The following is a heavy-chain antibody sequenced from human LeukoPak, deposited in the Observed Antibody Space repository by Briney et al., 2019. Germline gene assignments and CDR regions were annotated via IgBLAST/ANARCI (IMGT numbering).Heavy chain of an antibody. J-gene: IGHJ4*02. D-gene: IGHD4-17*01. V-gene: IGHV4-61*01. CDR2: IYYSGST. Sequence: SETLSLTCTVSGGSVSSGSYYWSWIRQPPGKGLEWIGYIYYSGSTNYNPSLKSRVTISVDTSKNQFSLKLSSVTAADTAVYYCARAPRAYGDYKFDYWSRGTLVTVSS. CDR3: ARAPRAYGDYKFDY. CDR1: GGSVSSGSYY.